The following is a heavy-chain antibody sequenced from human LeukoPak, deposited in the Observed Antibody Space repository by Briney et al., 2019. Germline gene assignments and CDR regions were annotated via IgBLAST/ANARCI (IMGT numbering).Heavy chain of an antibody. V-gene: IGHV3-30*03. D-gene: IGHD2-21*02. CDR3: AREGCGGDCYGRMDV. Sequence: AGCLTLSCAPSGFSLSSYGMQWVRQPPGKGLEWVAVISYVGSNKYYVDSVKGRFTISRDNSKNTVYMQMNSLRAEDTAVYYCAREGCGGDCYGRMDVWGQGTTVTVSS. CDR2: ISYVGSNK. CDR1: GFSLSSYG. J-gene: IGHJ6*02.